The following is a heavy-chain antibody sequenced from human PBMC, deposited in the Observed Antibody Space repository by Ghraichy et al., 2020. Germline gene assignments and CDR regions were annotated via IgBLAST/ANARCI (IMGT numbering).Heavy chain of an antibody. J-gene: IGHJ3*02. CDR3: ARDGPPRTAFDI. D-gene: IGHD1-14*01. V-gene: IGHV3-43*02. CDR2: ISGDGADT. CDR1: GFTFDAYG. Sequence: GGSLRLSCAASGFTFDAYGMHWVRQSPGKGLEWVSIISGDGADTDYVDSVKGRFTISRDNAKNSLYLQMNSLRAEDTAVYYCARDGPPRTAFDIWGQGTMVTVSS.